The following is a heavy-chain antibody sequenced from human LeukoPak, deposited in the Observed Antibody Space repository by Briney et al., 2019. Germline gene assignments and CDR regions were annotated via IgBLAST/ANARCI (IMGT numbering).Heavy chain of an antibody. V-gene: IGHV1-8*01. Sequence: WASVKVSCKASGYTFTTHDINWVRQATGQGLEWLGWMSPNSGDKGYAQKFQGRVTMTSDSSISTAYMELSSLRSEDTAVYYCARGYCSSTSCYNDYWGQGTLVTVSS. J-gene: IGHJ4*02. D-gene: IGHD2-2*02. CDR3: ARGYCSSTSCYNDY. CDR1: GYTFTTHD. CDR2: MSPNSGDK.